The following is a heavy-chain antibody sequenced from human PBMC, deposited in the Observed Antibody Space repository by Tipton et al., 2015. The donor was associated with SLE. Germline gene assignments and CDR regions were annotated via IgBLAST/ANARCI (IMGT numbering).Heavy chain of an antibody. V-gene: IGHV4-38-2*02. CDR2: IYHRGNT. CDR1: GDSVNSGYF. Sequence: TLSLTCDVSGDSVNSGYFWGWIRQPPGKGLEWIGNIYHRGNTLYNPSLESRVTISVDTSKNHFSLKLNSVTAADTAVYYCARETAFGVVHYCDYWGQGRLVAVSS. D-gene: IGHD3-3*01. J-gene: IGHJ4*02. CDR3: ARETAFGVVHYCDY.